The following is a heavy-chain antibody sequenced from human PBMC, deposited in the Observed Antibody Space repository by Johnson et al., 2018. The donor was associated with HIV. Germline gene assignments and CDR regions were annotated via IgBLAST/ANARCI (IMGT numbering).Heavy chain of an antibody. V-gene: IGHV3-66*01. Sequence: VQLVESGGGLVQPGGSLRLSCAASGFTVSSNYMSWVRQAPGKGLEWVSVIYRGGSTGYADSVKGRFTISRDNAKNSLYLQMNSLRAEDTALYYCARDWAAVGRVGGMDAFDIWGQGTMVTVSS. CDR2: IYRGGST. D-gene: IGHD6-13*01. J-gene: IGHJ3*02. CDR1: GFTVSSNY. CDR3: ARDWAAVGRVGGMDAFDI.